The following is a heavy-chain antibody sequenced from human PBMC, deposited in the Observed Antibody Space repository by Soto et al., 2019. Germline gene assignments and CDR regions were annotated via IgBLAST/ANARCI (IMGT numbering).Heavy chain of an antibody. CDR2: ITFRGVT. Sequence: SETLSLTCDVHGDSLSGYAWSWIRQPPGKGLEWIGEITFRGVTNYHPSLKSRVSMSVDTSKNRISLNVSSVTAADTALYFCARKLEASVRHVEWFSYKWFDPWGPGTLVTVSS. J-gene: IGHJ5*02. CDR3: ARKLEASVRHVEWFSYKWFDP. CDR1: GDSLSGYA. D-gene: IGHD3-9*01. V-gene: IGHV4-34*01.